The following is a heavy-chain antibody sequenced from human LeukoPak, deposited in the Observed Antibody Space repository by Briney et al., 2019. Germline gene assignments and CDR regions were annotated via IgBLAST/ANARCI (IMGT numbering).Heavy chain of an antibody. Sequence: SETLSLTCTVSGGSISTYYWSWIRQPPGKALEWIGYIYYSGSANYNPSLKSRVTISVDTSKNQFSLKLSSVTAADTAVYYCARDGGSGIDAFDIWGQGTMVTVSS. J-gene: IGHJ3*02. CDR2: IYYSGSA. CDR3: ARDGGSGIDAFDI. D-gene: IGHD2-15*01. CDR1: GGSISTYY. V-gene: IGHV4-59*12.